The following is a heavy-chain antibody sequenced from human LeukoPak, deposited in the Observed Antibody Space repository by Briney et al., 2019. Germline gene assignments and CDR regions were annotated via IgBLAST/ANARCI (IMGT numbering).Heavy chain of an antibody. CDR1: GFTFSSYG. J-gene: IGHJ5*02. CDR2: ISYDGSNK. D-gene: IGHD5-24*01. CDR3: AKVPSSGWLQFNWFDP. V-gene: IGHV3-30*18. Sequence: GRSLRLSCAASGFTFSSYGMPWVRQAPGKGLEWVAVISYDGSNKYYADSVKGRFTISRDNSKNTLYLQMNSLRAEDTAVYYCAKVPSSGWLQFNWFDPWGQGTLVTVSS.